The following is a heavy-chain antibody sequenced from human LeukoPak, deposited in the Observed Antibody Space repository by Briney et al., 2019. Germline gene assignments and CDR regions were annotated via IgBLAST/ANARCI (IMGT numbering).Heavy chain of an antibody. CDR1: GGTFSSHA. V-gene: IGHV1-69*01. CDR2: IIPICGTA. D-gene: IGHD2-2*01. J-gene: IGHJ4*02. Sequence: GSSVQVSCKASGGTFSSHAISWVRQPPGQGLEWVGGIIPICGTANYAQTFQGRVTITADESTSTAYMELSSLRSEDTAVYYCARVAVVPVGHIDYWGQGTLVTVSS. CDR3: ARVAVVPVGHIDY.